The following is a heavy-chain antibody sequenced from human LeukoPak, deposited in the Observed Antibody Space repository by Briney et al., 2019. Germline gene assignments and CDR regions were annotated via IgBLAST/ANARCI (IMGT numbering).Heavy chain of an antibody. Sequence: XGSLXXSCTAAGFTFNNYAMSWVRQAPGKGXEGVSVIYSDDTTYYADSVKGRFTFSRDNSKNTLYLQMNSVRAEDTAVYYCARDRNSFGIASSSWSHDVFDIDIWGQGTMVTVSS. D-gene: IGHD6-13*01. CDR3: ARDRNSFGIASSSWSHDVFDIDI. CDR1: GFTFNNYA. V-gene: IGHV3-53*01. CDR2: IYSDDTT. J-gene: IGHJ3*02.